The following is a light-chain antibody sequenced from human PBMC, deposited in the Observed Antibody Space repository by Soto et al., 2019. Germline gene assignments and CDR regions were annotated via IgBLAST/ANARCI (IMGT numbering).Light chain of an antibody. CDR2: AAS. J-gene: IGKJ3*01. V-gene: IGKV1-39*01. CDR3: QQSYGTPFT. Sequence: DIQMTQSPSSLSASVGDRVTITCRASQSISSFLNWFEQKPGKAPKLLIYAASNLQGGVPSRFSGSGSGTEFTLTISSLQPEDFATYYCQQSYGTPFTFGPGTKVEIK. CDR1: QSISSF.